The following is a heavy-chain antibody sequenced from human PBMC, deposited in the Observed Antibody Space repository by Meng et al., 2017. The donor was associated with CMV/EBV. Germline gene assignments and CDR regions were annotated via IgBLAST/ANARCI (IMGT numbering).Heavy chain of an antibody. CDR3: AKFDITGTRIFRRGGVNFDY. CDR1: GFTFSSYS. D-gene: IGHD1-7*01. Sequence: GESLKISCAASGFTFSSYSMNWVRQAPGKGLEWVSSISSSSSYIYYADSVKGRFTISRDNSKNTLYPQMNSLRAEDTAVYYCAKFDITGTRIFRRGGVNFDYWGQGTLVTVSS. V-gene: IGHV3-21*04. J-gene: IGHJ4*02. CDR2: ISSSSSYI.